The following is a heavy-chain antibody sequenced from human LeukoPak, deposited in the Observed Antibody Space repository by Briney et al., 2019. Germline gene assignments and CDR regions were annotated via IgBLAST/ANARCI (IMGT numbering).Heavy chain of an antibody. CDR3: ATIARRALYFQH. CDR2: IKSKTDGGTT. V-gene: IGHV3-15*01. D-gene: IGHD1-14*01. Sequence: PGGSLRLSCAASGFTFSNAWMSWVRQAPGKGLEWVGRIKSKTDGGTTDYAAPVKGRFTTSRDDSKNTLYLQMNSMRTGDTAVYYCATIARRALYFQHWGQGTLVTVSS. CDR1: GFTFSNAW. J-gene: IGHJ1*01.